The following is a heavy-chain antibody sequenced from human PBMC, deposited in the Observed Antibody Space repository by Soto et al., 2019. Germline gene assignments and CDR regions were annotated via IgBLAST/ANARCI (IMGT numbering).Heavy chain of an antibody. CDR1: GYSFIYYA. J-gene: IGHJ4*02. Sequence: ASVKVSRKASGYSFIYYAIGWVRQAPGQGLEWLGWISPYNANTKYGERVQGRVTITTDTATSTAYLELRSLTSDDTAVYYCAVRGSDTSKGLLGWGQGTLVTVSS. CDR3: AVRGSDTSKGLLG. D-gene: IGHD6-19*01. CDR2: ISPYNANT. V-gene: IGHV1-18*01.